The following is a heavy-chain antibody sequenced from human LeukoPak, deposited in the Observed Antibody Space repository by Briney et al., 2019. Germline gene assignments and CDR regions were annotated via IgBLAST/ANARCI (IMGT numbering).Heavy chain of an antibody. CDR3: AITRNIAMPISYYYYGVDV. D-gene: IGHD5-18*01. CDR2: IYYSGST. J-gene: IGHJ6*02. Sequence: PSQTPSLTCTVSGGSISSGGYYWSWIRQHPGKGLEWIGYIYYSGSTYYNPSLKSRVTISVDTSENQFSLKLSSVTAADTAVYYCAITRNIAMPISYYYYGVDVWGQGTTVIVSS. CDR1: GGSISSGGYY. V-gene: IGHV4-31*03.